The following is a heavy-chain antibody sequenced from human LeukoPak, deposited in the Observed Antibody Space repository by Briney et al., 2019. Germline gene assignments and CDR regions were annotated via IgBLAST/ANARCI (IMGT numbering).Heavy chain of an antibody. V-gene: IGHV1-69*06. CDR1: GGTFSSYA. CDR3: ARGPIVATIKPRYYFDY. D-gene: IGHD5-12*01. Sequence: SVKVSCKASGGTFSSYAISWVRRAPGQGLEWMGGIIPIFGTANYAQKFQGRVTITADKSTSTAYMELSSLRSEDTAVYHCARGPIVATIKPRYYFDYWGQGTLVTVSS. CDR2: IIPIFGTA. J-gene: IGHJ4*02.